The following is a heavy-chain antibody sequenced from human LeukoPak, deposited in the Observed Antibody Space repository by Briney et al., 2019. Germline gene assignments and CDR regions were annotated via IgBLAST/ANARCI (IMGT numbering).Heavy chain of an antibody. Sequence: GGSLRLSCAASGFPFSTYAMSWVRQAPGKGLEWVSSSSTYYADSVKGRFAISRDNSKNTLYLQMNSLRAEDTAVYYCAKDVYGDYSGLDYWGQGTLVTVSS. J-gene: IGHJ4*02. CDR2: SST. CDR3: AKDVYGDYSGLDY. CDR1: GFPFSTYA. D-gene: IGHD4-17*01. V-gene: IGHV3-23*01.